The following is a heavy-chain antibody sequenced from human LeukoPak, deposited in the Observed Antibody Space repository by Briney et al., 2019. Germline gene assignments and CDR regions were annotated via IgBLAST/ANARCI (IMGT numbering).Heavy chain of an antibody. Sequence: GGSLRLSCAASGFTFSGYAMSWVRQAPGKGLEWVSAISGSGDTTYYADSVKGRFTISRDNSKNTLYLQMNSLRAEDTAVYYCAKDVRTYDDFWSGYLSYWGQGTLVTVSS. D-gene: IGHD3-3*01. CDR1: GFTFSGYA. V-gene: IGHV3-23*01. CDR3: AKDVRTYDDFWSGYLSY. CDR2: ISGSGDTT. J-gene: IGHJ4*02.